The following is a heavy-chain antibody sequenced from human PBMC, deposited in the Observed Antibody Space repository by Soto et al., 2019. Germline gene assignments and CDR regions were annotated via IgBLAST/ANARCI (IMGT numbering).Heavy chain of an antibody. CDR3: EREEVGYMSSYFDF. CDR1: GYTFNSYT. CDR2: INTGNGNT. Sequence: ASLKVSCKASGYTFNSYTIQWARQAPGQRLEWMGWINTGNGNTRYSQTFQGRVTLTRDTSANTAYMELGSLRSEDTAVYYCEREEVGYMSSYFDFWGQGTLVTVSS. J-gene: IGHJ4*02. D-gene: IGHD6-13*01. V-gene: IGHV1-3*04.